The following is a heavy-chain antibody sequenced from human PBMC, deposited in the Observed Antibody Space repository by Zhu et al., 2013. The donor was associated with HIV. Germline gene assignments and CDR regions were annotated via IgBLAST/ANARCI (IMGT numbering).Heavy chain of an antibody. CDR3: TTGHIDISSAYWTGAFDY. D-gene: IGHD3-3*01. V-gene: IGHV1-24*01. J-gene: IGHJ4*02. CDR1: GYTFTELS. Sequence: QVQLVQSGAEVKKSGASVKVSCKVSGYTFTELSIHWVRQAPGKGLEWMGGFDPDDGETMYAQKFQGRVTLTEDTSTDTAYMELSSLRSEDTAVYYCTTGHIDISSAYWTGAFDYWAQGTLVTVSS. CDR2: FDPDDGET.